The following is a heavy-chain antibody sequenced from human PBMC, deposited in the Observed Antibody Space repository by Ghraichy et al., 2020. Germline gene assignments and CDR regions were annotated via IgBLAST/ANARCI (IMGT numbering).Heavy chain of an antibody. CDR3: ARAGRWMQPRVGYYYALDV. J-gene: IGHJ6*02. D-gene: IGHD5-18*01. Sequence: GGSLRLSCAASGLTFSNYDIHWVRQAPGKGLQWVAVITNDGSNKFYANSVKGRFTLSRDNSKNTVYLQMNSLRPEDTAVYYCARAGRWMQPRVGYYYALDVWGQGTTVTVSS. CDR2: ITNDGSNK. V-gene: IGHV3-30*03. CDR1: GLTFSNYD.